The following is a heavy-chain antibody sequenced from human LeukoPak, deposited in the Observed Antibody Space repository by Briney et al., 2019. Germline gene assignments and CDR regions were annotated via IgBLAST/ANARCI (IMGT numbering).Heavy chain of an antibody. CDR1: GFTFSNFA. CDR3: AKDRAGVPNFDY. V-gene: IGHV3-30*04. D-gene: IGHD3-10*01. CDR2: ISYDGSNK. Sequence: PGRSLRLSCAASGFTFSNFAMHWVRQAPGKGLEWVAVISYDGSNKYYADSVKGRFTISRDNSKNMLYLQMNSLRAEDTAVYYCAKDRAGVPNFDYRGQGTLVTVAS. J-gene: IGHJ4*02.